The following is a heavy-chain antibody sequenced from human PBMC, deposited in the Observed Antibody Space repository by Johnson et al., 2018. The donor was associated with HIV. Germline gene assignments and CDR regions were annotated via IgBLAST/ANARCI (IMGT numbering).Heavy chain of an antibody. CDR3: ARGWVGLDAFDS. D-gene: IGHD1-26*01. CDR2: IRYDGSNN. Sequence: VQLVESGGGVVQPGRSLRLSCAASGFTFSSYGMHWVRQAPGKGLEWVAFIRYDGSNNYYADSVKGRFTISRDNSKNTLYLQMNSLGVEDTALYYCARGWVGLDAFDSWGQGTMVTVSS. V-gene: IGHV3-33*08. CDR1: GFTFSSYG. J-gene: IGHJ3*02.